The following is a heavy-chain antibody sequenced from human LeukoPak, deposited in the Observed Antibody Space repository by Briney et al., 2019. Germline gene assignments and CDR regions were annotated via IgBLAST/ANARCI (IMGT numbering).Heavy chain of an antibody. CDR1: GFTFSSYA. CDR2: INWNGGST. D-gene: IGHD2-15*01. Sequence: PGGSLRLSCAASGFTFSSYAMSWVRQAPGKGLEWVSGINWNGGSTGYADSVKGRFTISRDNAKNSLYLQMNSLRAEDTALYYCARVYRNVVGAVHDAFDIWGQGTMVTVSS. V-gene: IGHV3-20*04. CDR3: ARVYRNVVGAVHDAFDI. J-gene: IGHJ3*02.